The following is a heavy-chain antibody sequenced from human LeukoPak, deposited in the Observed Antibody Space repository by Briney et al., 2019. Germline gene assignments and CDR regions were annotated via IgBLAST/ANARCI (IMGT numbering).Heavy chain of an antibody. CDR3: AKAGVRYFDSSGLYAFDF. V-gene: IGHV4-39*01. Sequence: SETLSLTCAVSGGSISSTGYCWAWIRQPPGKGLEWIGTIYYSGSTCHNTSLKSRITMPVDTSRNQFSLKLSSVDAADTAVYYCAKAGVRYFDSSGLYAFDFWGQGTTVTVSS. J-gene: IGHJ3*01. D-gene: IGHD3-22*01. CDR2: IYYSGST. CDR1: GGSISSTGYC.